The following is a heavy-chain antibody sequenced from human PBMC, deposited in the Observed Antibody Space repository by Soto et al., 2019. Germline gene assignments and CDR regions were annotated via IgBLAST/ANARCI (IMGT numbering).Heavy chain of an antibody. Sequence: QVQLVESGGGVVQPGRSLRLSCAASGFTFSSYAMHWVRQAPGKGLEWVAVVSHDGKTEHHAAAVKGRFTISRDTSANILSLQMHSLRDEDTAVYYCGREPYISGHYSGGCDVWGQGTMVTVSS. J-gene: IGHJ3*01. V-gene: IGHV3-30*04. CDR3: GREPYISGHYSGGCDV. CDR2: VSHDGKTE. D-gene: IGHD3-22*01. CDR1: GFTFSSYA.